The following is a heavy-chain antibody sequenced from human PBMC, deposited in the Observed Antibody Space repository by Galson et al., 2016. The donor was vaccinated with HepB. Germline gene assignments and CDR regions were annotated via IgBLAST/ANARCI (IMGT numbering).Heavy chain of an antibody. Sequence: SETLSLTCTVSGGSIGSYYWSWIRQPPGKELEWIGYVYYNGSTNYNPSLKSRVTIAVDTTKNQFSLRLRSMTAADAGVYFCARAQGIEPYPYFFDYWGQGAHVTVFS. CDR1: GGSIGSYY. D-gene: IGHD2-21*01. CDR3: ARAQGIEPYPYFFDY. CDR2: VYYNGST. J-gene: IGHJ4*02. V-gene: IGHV4-59*01.